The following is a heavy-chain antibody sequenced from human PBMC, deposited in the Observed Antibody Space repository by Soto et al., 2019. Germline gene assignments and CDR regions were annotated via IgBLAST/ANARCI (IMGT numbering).Heavy chain of an antibody. J-gene: IGHJ6*02. CDR2: INHSGST. CDR1: GGSFSGYY. CDR3: ARGPGSYYKYYYYGMDV. Sequence: PSETLSLTCAVYGGSFSGYYLSWIRQPPGKGLEWIGEINHSGSTNYNPSLKSRVTISVDTSKNQFSLKLSSVTAADTAVYYCARGPGSYYKYYYYGMDVWGQGTTVTV. V-gene: IGHV4-34*01. D-gene: IGHD3-10*01.